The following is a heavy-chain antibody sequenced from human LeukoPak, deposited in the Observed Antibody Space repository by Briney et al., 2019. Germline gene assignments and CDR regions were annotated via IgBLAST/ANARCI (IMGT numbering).Heavy chain of an antibody. V-gene: IGHV4-39*07. CDR3: ARGLDGDPTLGHAFDI. CDR1: GGSISSSSDF. Sequence: PSETLSLTCTVSGGSISSSSDFWGWIRQPPGKGLEWIGTIYYRGATYYNPSLKSRVTISVDTSRNQFSLKLSSMTAADTAVYYCARGLDGDPTLGHAFDIWGQGTMVTVSS. D-gene: IGHD4-17*01. J-gene: IGHJ3*02. CDR2: IYYRGAT.